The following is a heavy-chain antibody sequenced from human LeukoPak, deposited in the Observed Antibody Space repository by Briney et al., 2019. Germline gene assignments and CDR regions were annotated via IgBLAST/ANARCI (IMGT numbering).Heavy chain of an antibody. D-gene: IGHD3-9*01. CDR3: ARHGARDFDRLTGRAFDY. J-gene: IGHJ4*02. CDR2: IYYSGST. Sequence: SETLSLTCTVSGGPISSSSYYWSWIRQPPGKGLEWIGSIYYSGSTYYNPSLKSRVTISVDTSKNQFSLKLSSVTAEDTAVYYCARHGARDFDRLTGRAFDYWVQGTLVTVSS. V-gene: IGHV4-39*01. CDR1: GGPISSSSYY.